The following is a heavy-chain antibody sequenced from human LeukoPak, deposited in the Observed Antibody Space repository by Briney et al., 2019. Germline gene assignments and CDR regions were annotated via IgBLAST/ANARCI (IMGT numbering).Heavy chain of an antibody. CDR1: GFTFSSYG. V-gene: IGHV3-30*18. J-gene: IGHJ4*02. CDR3: AKGQAIPDDY. Sequence: GGSLRLSCAASGFTFSSYGMHWVRQAPGKGLEWVAVISYDGSNKYYAGSVKGRFTISRDNSKNTLYLQMNSLRAEDTAVYYCAKGQAIPDDYWGQGTLVTVSS. CDR2: ISYDGSNK. D-gene: IGHD2-2*01.